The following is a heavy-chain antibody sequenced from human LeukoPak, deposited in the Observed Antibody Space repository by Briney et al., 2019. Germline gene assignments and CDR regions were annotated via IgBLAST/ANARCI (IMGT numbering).Heavy chain of an antibody. CDR3: ARVGRSRGSLPNYYYYMDV. CDR2: IIPMLGSA. V-gene: IGHV1-69*16. J-gene: IGHJ6*03. D-gene: IGHD1-26*01. Sequence: ASVKVSCKASGDIFNSYSISWVRQAPGQGLDWMGGIIPMLGSASYAQKFQGRVTITTDQSTSTAYMELSSLSYEDTAVYYCARVGRSRGSLPNYYYYMDVWGKGTTVTVSS. CDR1: GDIFNSYS.